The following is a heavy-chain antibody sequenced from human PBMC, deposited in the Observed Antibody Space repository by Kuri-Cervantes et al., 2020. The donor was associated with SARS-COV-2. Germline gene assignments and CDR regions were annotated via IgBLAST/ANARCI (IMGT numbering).Heavy chain of an antibody. D-gene: IGHD6-6*01. J-gene: IGHJ6*02. CDR3: ASIAARRVSYYYYGMDV. Sequence: SGPTLVKPTQTLTLTCTFSGFSLSTSGVGVGWIRRPPGKALEWLALIYWNDDKRYSPSLKSRLTITKDTSKNQVVLTMTNMDPVDTATYYCASIAARRVSYYYYGMDVWGQGTTVTVSS. CDR2: IYWNDDK. V-gene: IGHV2-5*01. CDR1: GFSLSTSGVG.